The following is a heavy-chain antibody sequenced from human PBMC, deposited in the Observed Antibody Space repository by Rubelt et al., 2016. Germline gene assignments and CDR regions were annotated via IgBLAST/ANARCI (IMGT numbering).Heavy chain of an antibody. CDR1: GFTFSSHG. V-gene: IGHV3-48*01. J-gene: IGHJ4*02. CDR3: ARDLLF. Sequence: VQLVESGGGVVQPGRSLRLSCEASGFTFSSHGMHWVRQAPGKGLEWVSYISSSSSTIYYADSVKVRLTEASDKARNEMFLQMNSLRAEDTAVYYCARDLLFGGQGTLVTVSS. D-gene: IGHD2-15*01. CDR2: ISSSSSTI.